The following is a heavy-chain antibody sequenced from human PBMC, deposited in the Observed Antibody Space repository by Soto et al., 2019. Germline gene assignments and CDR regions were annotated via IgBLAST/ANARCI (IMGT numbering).Heavy chain of an antibody. CDR1: GYSFSNFG. Sequence: QVQLVQSGGEVKKPGASVRVSCKASGYSFSNFGISWVRQAPGQGLERIGWISAFNSNTRFAQTFQGRVTMTTDTSTSTAYMELTSLRSDDTAGYYCARDLTLVSTTRAVDFWGQGTLITVSS. CDR2: ISAFNSNT. D-gene: IGHD1-26*01. J-gene: IGHJ4*02. CDR3: ARDLTLVSTTRAVDF. V-gene: IGHV1-18*01.